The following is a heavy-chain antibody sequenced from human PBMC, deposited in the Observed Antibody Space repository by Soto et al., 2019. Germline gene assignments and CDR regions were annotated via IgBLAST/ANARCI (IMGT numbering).Heavy chain of an antibody. CDR2: LSSSSGNI. V-gene: IGHV3-21*01. Sequence: PGGSLRLSCAASGFTFSSNSMNWVRQAPGKGLEWVSSLSSSSGNIYYADSVKGRFTSSRDNAKNSLYLQMNSLRAEDTAVYYCGRHWLATREFDYWGQGTMVTVSS. J-gene: IGHJ4*02. CDR3: GRHWLATREFDY. CDR1: GFTFSSNS. D-gene: IGHD1-26*01.